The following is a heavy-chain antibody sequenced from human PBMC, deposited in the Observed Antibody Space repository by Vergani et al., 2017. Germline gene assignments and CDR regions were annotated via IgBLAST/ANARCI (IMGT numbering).Heavy chain of an antibody. CDR1: GFTFDDYA. J-gene: IGHJ2*01. CDR3: VKDIAASGNYWYFDL. CDR2: INWNSDSI. Sequence: VQLVESGGGLAQPGRSLRLSCAASGFTFDDYAMHWVRQAPGKGLGWVSGINWNSDSIAYADSVKGRFTISRDNAKNSLYLQMNSLRAEDTALYYCVKDIAASGNYWYFDLLGRGTLVTVSS. D-gene: IGHD6-13*01. V-gene: IGHV3-9*01.